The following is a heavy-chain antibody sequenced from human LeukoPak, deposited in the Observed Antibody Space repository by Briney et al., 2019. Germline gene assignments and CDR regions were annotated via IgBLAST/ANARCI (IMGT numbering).Heavy chain of an antibody. CDR1: GFTFTTFT. J-gene: IGHJ4*02. Sequence: GGSLRLSCAASGFTFTTFTMNWVRQAPGKGLEWVSAINRGGGGTYYADFVKGRFTISRDNSENTLYLRMNSLRAEDTATYYCAKGTERYREVSSFDSWGQGTQVTVSS. V-gene: IGHV3-23*01. CDR2: INRGGGGT. CDR3: AKGTERYREVSSFDS. D-gene: IGHD3-10*01.